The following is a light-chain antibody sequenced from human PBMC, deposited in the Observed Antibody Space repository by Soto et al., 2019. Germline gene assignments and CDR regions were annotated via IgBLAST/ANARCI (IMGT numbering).Light chain of an antibody. CDR1: QDISSW. J-gene: IGKJ3*01. CDR2: AAS. CDR3: QQANIFPFT. Sequence: GDSVTLTCRASQDISSWLAWYQQKPGRAPMLLIYAASSLESGVPSRFSGSGSGTDFTLTISSLQPEDFATYYCQQANIFPFTFGPGTKVDLK. V-gene: IGKV1-12*01.